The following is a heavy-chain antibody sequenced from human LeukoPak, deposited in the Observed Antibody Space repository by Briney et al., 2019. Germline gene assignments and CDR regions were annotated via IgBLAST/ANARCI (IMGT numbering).Heavy chain of an antibody. J-gene: IGHJ4*02. Sequence: SETPSLTCTVSGGSISSYYWSWIRQPPGKGLEWIGYIYYSGSTNYNPSLKSRVTISVDTSKNQFSLKLSSVTAADTAVYYCARSGSYYAPFDYWGQGTLVTVSS. CDR1: GGSISSYY. CDR2: IYYSGST. CDR3: ARSGSYYAPFDY. V-gene: IGHV4-59*01. D-gene: IGHD1-26*01.